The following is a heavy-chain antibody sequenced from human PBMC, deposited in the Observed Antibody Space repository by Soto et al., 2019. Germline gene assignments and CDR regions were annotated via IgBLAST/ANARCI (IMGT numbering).Heavy chain of an antibody. J-gene: IGHJ5*01. Sequence: SETLSLTCTVSGGSISSYYWSWIRQPPGKGLEWIGYIYYSGSTNCNPSLKSRVTISVDTSKNQFSLKLSSVTAADTAVYYCARTPITDYGSGSYYNLNLFDSWGQGTLVTVSS. CDR2: IYYSGST. CDR1: GGSISSYY. V-gene: IGHV4-59*08. CDR3: ARTPITDYGSGSYYNLNLFDS. D-gene: IGHD3-10*01.